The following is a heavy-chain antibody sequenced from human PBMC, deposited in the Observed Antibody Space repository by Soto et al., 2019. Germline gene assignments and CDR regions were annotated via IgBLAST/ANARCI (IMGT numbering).Heavy chain of an antibody. D-gene: IGHD4-17*01. CDR2: IKTDGSST. J-gene: IGHJ4*02. V-gene: IGHV3-74*01. Sequence: EVQLVESGGGLVQPGGSLRLSCEASGFTFSSYWMHWVRQGPGKGLVGVARIKTDGSSTNYEESVQGRCTISRDNAMSAMYLQVNSLRVEDTAVYYCARAGGTTVTGLWHFGSWGQGTLVTVSS. CDR3: ARAGGTTVTGLWHFGS. CDR1: GFTFSSYW.